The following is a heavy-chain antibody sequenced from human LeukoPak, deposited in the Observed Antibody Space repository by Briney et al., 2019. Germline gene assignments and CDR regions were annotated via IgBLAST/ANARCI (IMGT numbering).Heavy chain of an antibody. CDR2: ISGSGGST. CDR1: GFTFSSYA. Sequence: PGGSLRLSCAASGFTFSSYAMSWVRQAPGKGLGWVSAISGSGGSTYYADSVKGRFTISRDNSKNTLYLQVNSLRAEDTAVYYCAKVSGGGLYYDGMDVWGQGTTVTVSS. CDR3: AKVSGGGLYYDGMDV. V-gene: IGHV3-23*01. J-gene: IGHJ6*02. D-gene: IGHD1-14*01.